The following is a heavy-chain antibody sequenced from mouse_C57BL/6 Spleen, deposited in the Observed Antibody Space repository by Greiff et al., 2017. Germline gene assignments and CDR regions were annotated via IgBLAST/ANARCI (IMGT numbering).Heavy chain of an antibody. CDR2: ISNGGGST. V-gene: IGHV5-12*01. J-gene: IGHJ4*01. D-gene: IGHD1-1*01. CDR1: GFTFSDYY. Sequence: EVTLVESGGGLVQPGGSLKLSCAASGFTFSDYYMYWVRPTPEKRLEWVAYISNGGGSTYYPDTVKGRFTISRDNAKNTLYLQMSRLKSEDTAMYYCARRYYGSSNAMDYWGQGTSVTVSS. CDR3: ARRYYGSSNAMDY.